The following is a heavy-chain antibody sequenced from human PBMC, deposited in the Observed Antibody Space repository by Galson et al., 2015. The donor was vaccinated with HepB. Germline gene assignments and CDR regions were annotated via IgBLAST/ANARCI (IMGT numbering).Heavy chain of an antibody. CDR3: ARQVSRSHIEYSSSSGLKEFDY. V-gene: IGHV1-69*13. Sequence: SVKVSCKASGGTFSSYAISWVRQAPGQGLEWMGGIIPIFGTANYAQKFQGRVTITADESTSTAYMELSSLRSEDTAVYYCARQVSRSHIEYSSSSGLKEFDYWGQGTLVTVSS. D-gene: IGHD6-6*01. CDR1: GGTFSSYA. CDR2: IIPIFGTA. J-gene: IGHJ4*02.